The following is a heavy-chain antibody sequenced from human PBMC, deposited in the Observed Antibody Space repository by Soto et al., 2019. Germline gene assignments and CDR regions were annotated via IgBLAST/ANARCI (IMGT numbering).Heavy chain of an antibody. CDR1: GGSISSGGYY. V-gene: IGHV4-39*01. CDR3: ASFMGFTVTTYNRVFDL. Sequence: SETLSLTCTVSGGSISSGGYYWSWIRQPPGKGLEWIGTIYYRGDTYYNPSLKSRITISVDTSKNQFSLKLNSVTAADTAVYYCASFMGFTVTTYNRVFDLWARGTPVTVTS. CDR2: IYYRGDT. J-gene: IGHJ2*01. D-gene: IGHD4-17*01.